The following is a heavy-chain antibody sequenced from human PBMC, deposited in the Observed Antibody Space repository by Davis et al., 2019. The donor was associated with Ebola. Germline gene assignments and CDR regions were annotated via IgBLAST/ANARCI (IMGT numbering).Heavy chain of an antibody. D-gene: IGHD6-13*01. J-gene: IGHJ4*02. CDR1: GFTFSSYG. CDR2: ISYDGSNK. V-gene: IGHV3-30*18. Sequence: PGGSLRLSCAASGFTFSSYGMHWVRQAPGKGLEWVAVISYDGSNKYYADSVKGRFTISRDNSKNTLYLQMNSLRAEDTAVYYCAKVRYYSTWRGGFDSWGQGTLVTVSS. CDR3: AKVRYYSTWRGGFDS.